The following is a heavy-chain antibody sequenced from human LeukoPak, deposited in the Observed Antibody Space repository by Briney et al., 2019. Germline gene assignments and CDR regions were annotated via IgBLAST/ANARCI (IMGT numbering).Heavy chain of an antibody. V-gene: IGHV1-69*04. J-gene: IGHJ4*02. Sequence: SVKVSCKASGDTFSYYAISWVRQAPGQGLEWMGRIVPIFSEANYAQKFQGRVTLTADKSTTTAYMEVTSLRAEDTAIYYCAEDALRLCSSTSCYLWGQGTLVTVSS. CDR3: AEDALRLCSSTSCYL. CDR2: IVPIFSEA. D-gene: IGHD2-2*01. CDR1: GDTFSYYA.